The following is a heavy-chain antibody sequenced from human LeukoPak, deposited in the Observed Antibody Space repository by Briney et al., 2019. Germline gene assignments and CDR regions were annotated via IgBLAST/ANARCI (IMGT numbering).Heavy chain of an antibody. CDR1: GYTFTGYY. CDR3: ARTGNGEYFQH. Sequence: SVKVSCKASGYTFTGYYMHWVRQAPGQGLEWMGRIIPIFGTANYAQKFQGRVTITTDESTSTAYMELSSLRSEDTAVYYCARTGNGEYFQHWGQGTLVTVSS. CDR2: IIPIFGTA. J-gene: IGHJ1*01. D-gene: IGHD1-14*01. V-gene: IGHV1-69*05.